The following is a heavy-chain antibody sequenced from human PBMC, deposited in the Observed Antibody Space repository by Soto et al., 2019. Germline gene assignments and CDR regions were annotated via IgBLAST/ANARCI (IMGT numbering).Heavy chain of an antibody. Sequence: ASVKVSCKASGYTFTSYGISWVRQAPGQGLEWMGWISAYNGNTNYAQKLQGRVTMTTDTSTSTAYMELRSLRSDDTAVYYCARDASYYDSSGYYYEAFDIWGQGTMVT. CDR3: ARDASYYDSSGYYYEAFDI. CDR2: ISAYNGNT. J-gene: IGHJ3*02. V-gene: IGHV1-18*04. D-gene: IGHD3-22*01. CDR1: GYTFTSYG.